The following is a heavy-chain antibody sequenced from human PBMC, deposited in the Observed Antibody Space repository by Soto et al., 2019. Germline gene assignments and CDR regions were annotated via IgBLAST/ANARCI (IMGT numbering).Heavy chain of an antibody. CDR1: GFTFSNYA. V-gene: IGHV3-23*01. CDR3: AKNRGSGSYTNWNFDV. J-gene: IGHJ2*01. D-gene: IGHD1-26*01. CDR2: IHGGGDYT. Sequence: EVQVLESGGGLVQPGGSLRLSCAASGFTFSNYAMSWVRQAPGKGLEWVSTIHGGGDYTHYTDSVKGRFTISRDNSRXXXXXXXXXXXXXXTAVXYCAKNRGSGSYTNWNFDVWGRGTLVTVSS.